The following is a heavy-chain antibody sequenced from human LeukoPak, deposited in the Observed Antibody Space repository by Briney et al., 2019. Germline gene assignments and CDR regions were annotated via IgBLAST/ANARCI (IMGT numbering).Heavy chain of an antibody. CDR3: TSDSHVLLYFDWLFY. CDR1: GLSVCNAW. Sequence: GGSLRLSCAAYGLSVCNAWMSWRRQAPGKGLEWVGRIKSKTDGGTTDYAAPVKGRFTISRDDSKNTMYLQMNSLKTDDTAVYCCTSDSHVLLYFDWLFYWGQGTLVTVSS. CDR2: IKSKTDGGTT. V-gene: IGHV3-15*01. J-gene: IGHJ4*02. D-gene: IGHD3-9*01.